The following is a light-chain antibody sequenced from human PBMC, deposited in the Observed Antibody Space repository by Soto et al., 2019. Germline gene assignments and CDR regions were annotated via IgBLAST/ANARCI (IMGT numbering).Light chain of an antibody. Sequence: IQLTQSPSSLSASVGDRVTVTCRASQDIRNYLAWYQQKPGKAPKLLICDASTLYSGVPSRFSGSGSGTDFTLTISGLQPEDFAAYYCQQYNSYSLFGGGTKVDI. CDR3: QQYNSYSL. V-gene: IGKV1-9*01. J-gene: IGKJ4*01. CDR2: DAS. CDR1: QDIRNY.